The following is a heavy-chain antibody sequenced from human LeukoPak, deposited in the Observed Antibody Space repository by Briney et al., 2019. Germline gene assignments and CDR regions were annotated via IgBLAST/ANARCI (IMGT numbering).Heavy chain of an antibody. Sequence: GESLQISCKGSGSIFTSYWIGWVRQLPGKGLEWMGIIYPGDSDTRYSPSFQGQVTISADKSISTAYLQWSSLKASDTAMYYCARQGLGYCSGGSCYHHDAFDIWGQGTMVTVSS. CDR1: GSIFTSYW. J-gene: IGHJ3*02. V-gene: IGHV5-51*01. CDR2: IYPGDSDT. D-gene: IGHD2-15*01. CDR3: ARQGLGYCSGGSCYHHDAFDI.